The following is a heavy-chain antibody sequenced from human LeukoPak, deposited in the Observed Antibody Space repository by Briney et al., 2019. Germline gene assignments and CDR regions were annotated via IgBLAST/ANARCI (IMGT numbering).Heavy chain of an antibody. CDR2: INHSGST. CDR3: ARVVVPAAILSYFDY. CDR1: GGSFSGYY. D-gene: IGHD2-2*01. Sequence: SETLSLTCAVYGGSFSGYYWSWIRQPPGKGLEWIGDINHSGSTNYNPSLKSRVTISVDTSKNQFSLKLSSVTAADTAVYYCARVVVPAAILSYFDYWGQGTLVTVSS. J-gene: IGHJ4*02. V-gene: IGHV4-34*01.